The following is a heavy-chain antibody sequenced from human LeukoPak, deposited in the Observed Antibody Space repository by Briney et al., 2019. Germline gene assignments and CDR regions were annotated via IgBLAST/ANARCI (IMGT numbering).Heavy chain of an antibody. J-gene: IGHJ6*02. V-gene: IGHV3-33*01. CDR3: ARDLVTMVRGVIPDPYYYYGMDV. Sequence: GGSLRLSCAVSGFTFSSYGMHWVRQAPGKGLEWVAVIWYDGSNKYYADSVKGRFTISRDNSKNTLYLQMNSLRAEDTAVYYCARDLVTMVRGVIPDPYYYYGMDVWGQGTTVTVSS. CDR1: GFTFSSYG. CDR2: IWYDGSNK. D-gene: IGHD3-10*01.